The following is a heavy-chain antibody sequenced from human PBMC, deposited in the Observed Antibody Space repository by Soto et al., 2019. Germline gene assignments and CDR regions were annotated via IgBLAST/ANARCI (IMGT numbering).Heavy chain of an antibody. Sequence: QVQLVESGGGVVQPGRSLRLSCAASGFTFSSYGMHWVRQAPGKGLEWVAVLWNDGSNKYYADSAKGRFTISRDNSKNTLYLQMNSLRDEDTAVYYCARRDNRYGYGGFDYWGQGTLVTVCS. V-gene: IGHV3-33*01. J-gene: IGHJ4*02. CDR3: ARRDNRYGYGGFDY. CDR2: LWNDGSNK. CDR1: GFTFSSYG. D-gene: IGHD5-18*01.